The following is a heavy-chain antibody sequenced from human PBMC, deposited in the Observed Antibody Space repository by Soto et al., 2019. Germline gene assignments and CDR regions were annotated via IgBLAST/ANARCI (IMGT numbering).Heavy chain of an antibody. V-gene: IGHV1-18*01. CDR1: GYTFTSYG. CDR3: ARDRRYNWNYGWFDP. Sequence: QVQLVQSGAEVKKPGASVKVSCKASGYTFTSYGISWVRQAPGQGLEWMGWISPYSGNTNYAQNLQGRVTMTTDTSTSTAYMELRSLRSDDTAVYYCARDRRYNWNYGWFDPWGQGTLVTVSS. J-gene: IGHJ5*02. D-gene: IGHD1-7*01. CDR2: ISPYSGNT.